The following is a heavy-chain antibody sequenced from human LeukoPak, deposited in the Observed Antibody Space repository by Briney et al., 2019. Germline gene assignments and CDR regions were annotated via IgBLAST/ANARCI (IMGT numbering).Heavy chain of an antibody. CDR1: GGSFSGYY. J-gene: IGHJ5*02. Sequence: SETLSLTCAVYGGSFSGYYWSWIRQPPGKGLEWIGEINHSGSTNYNPSLKSRVTISVDTSENQFSLKLSSVTAADTAVYYCARRRSGSYYKPDPWGQGTLVTVSS. V-gene: IGHV4-34*01. D-gene: IGHD3-10*01. CDR3: ARRRSGSYYKPDP. CDR2: INHSGST.